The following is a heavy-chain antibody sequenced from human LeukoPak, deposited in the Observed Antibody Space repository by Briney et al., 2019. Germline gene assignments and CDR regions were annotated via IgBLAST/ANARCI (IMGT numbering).Heavy chain of an antibody. V-gene: IGHV5-51*01. CDR2: IYPGDSDT. J-gene: IGHJ3*02. CDR3: ARRFGGGYDSSGYYWAWSAFDI. D-gene: IGHD3-22*01. Sequence: RGESLKISCKGSGYSFTSYWIGWVRQMPGKGLEWMGIIYPGDSDTRYSPSFQGQVTISADKSISTAYLQWSSLKASDTAMYYCARRFGGGYDSSGYYWAWSAFDIWGQGTMVTVSS. CDR1: GYSFTSYW.